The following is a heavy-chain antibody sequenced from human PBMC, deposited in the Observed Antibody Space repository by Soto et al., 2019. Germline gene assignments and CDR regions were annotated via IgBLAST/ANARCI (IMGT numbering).Heavy chain of an antibody. CDR3: AKPSQFGELAGSFDS. J-gene: IGHJ4*02. D-gene: IGHD1-7*01. CDR1: GFTVDNG. Sequence: GGSLKRSCATSGFTVDNGMTWIRQTPGKGLESVSSIDYYATNRHYADSLMRRFTISRHNSTNMVYLQMSNLRVDDTAMYYCAKPSQFGELAGSFDSWGQGTQVTV. CDR2: IDYYATNR. V-gene: IGHV3-23*05.